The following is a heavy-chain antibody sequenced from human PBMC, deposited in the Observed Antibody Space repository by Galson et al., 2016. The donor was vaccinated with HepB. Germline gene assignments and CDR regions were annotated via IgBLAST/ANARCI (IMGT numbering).Heavy chain of an antibody. CDR2: ISTRHTT. J-gene: IGHJ4*02. CDR3: AKERLVRRIFDH. Sequence: SLRLSCAASGFVFSNFGLRWVRQAPGKGLEWVASISTRHTTYYSDSVQGRFTISRDNSNNTLYLQMNGLRAEDTAVYYCAKERLVRRIFDHWGQGTLLTVSS. CDR1: GFVFSNFG. V-gene: IGHV3-23*01. D-gene: IGHD1-1*01.